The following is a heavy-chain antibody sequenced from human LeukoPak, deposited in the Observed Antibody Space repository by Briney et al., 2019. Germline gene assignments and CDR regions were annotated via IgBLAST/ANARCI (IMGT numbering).Heavy chain of an antibody. D-gene: IGHD6-19*01. CDR3: ARETKQWLVRHPFDY. Sequence: SETLSLTCAVYGGSFRGYYWSWIRQPPGKGLEWIGEINHSGSTNYNPSLKSRVTISVDTSKNQFSLKLSSVTAADTAVYYCARETKQWLVRHPFDYWGQGTLVTVSS. J-gene: IGHJ4*02. CDR2: INHSGST. V-gene: IGHV4-34*01. CDR1: GGSFRGYY.